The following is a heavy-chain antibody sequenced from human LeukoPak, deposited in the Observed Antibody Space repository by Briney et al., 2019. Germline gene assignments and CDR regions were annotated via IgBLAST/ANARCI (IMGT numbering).Heavy chain of an antibody. D-gene: IGHD1-26*01. Sequence: SQTLSLTCAISGDSVSSNSAAWNWIRQSPSRGLEWLGRTYYRSKWYNDYAVSVKSRITIKPDTSKNQFSLQLNSVTAADTAVYYCARDRWELGGRYFDYWGQGTLVTVSS. CDR2: TYYRSKWYN. CDR3: ARDRWELGGRYFDY. V-gene: IGHV6-1*01. CDR1: GDSVSSNSAA. J-gene: IGHJ4*02.